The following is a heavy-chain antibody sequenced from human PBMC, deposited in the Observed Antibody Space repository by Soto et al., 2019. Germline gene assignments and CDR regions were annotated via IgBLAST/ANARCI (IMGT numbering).Heavy chain of an antibody. CDR3: ARQRTTVVTQAYFDH. J-gene: IGHJ4*02. D-gene: IGHD2-21*02. CDR2: IYYSGRT. V-gene: IGHV4-39*01. Sequence: PSETLSLTCIVSGESISSSSYYWGWIRQPPGKGLEWIGSIYYSGRTYYNPSFKSRVTISIDTSKNQFSLKLSSVTATDTAVYYCARQRTTVVTQAYFDHWGQGAIVTVYS. CDR1: GESISSSSYY.